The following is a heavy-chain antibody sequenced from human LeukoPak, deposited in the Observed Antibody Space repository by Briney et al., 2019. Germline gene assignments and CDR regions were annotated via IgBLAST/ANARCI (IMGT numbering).Heavy chain of an antibody. J-gene: IGHJ4*02. CDR3: ARGLVQLWSKDY. V-gene: IGHV3-48*03. Sequence: GGSLRLSCAASGFTFSNYEFNWVRQAPGKGLEWISYISSSGRNIYYADSVKGRFTISRDNAKSSLYLQMNSLRAEDTAVYYCARGLVQLWSKDYWGQGTLVTVSS. CDR1: GFTFSNYE. D-gene: IGHD5-18*01. CDR2: ISSSGRNI.